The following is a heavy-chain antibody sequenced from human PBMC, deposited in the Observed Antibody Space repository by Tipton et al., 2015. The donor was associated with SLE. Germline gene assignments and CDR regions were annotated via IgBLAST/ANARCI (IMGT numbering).Heavy chain of an antibody. CDR2: IYYSGST. J-gene: IGHJ5*02. D-gene: IGHD5-12*01. CDR3: ARVATKKDWFDP. Sequence: TLSLTCTVSGGSISSHYWSWIRQPPGKGLEWIGYIYYSGSTNYNPSLKSRVTISVDTSKNQFSLKLSSVTAADTAVYYCARVATKKDWFDPWGQGTLVTVSS. V-gene: IGHV4-59*11. CDR1: GGSISSHY.